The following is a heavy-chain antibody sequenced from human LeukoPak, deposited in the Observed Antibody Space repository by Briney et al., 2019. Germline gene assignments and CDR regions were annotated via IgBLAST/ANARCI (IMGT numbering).Heavy chain of an antibody. J-gene: IGHJ5*02. V-gene: IGHV5-51*01. D-gene: IGHD6-13*01. CDR1: GYSFSTYW. CDR2: IYPRDSEI. Sequence: GESLKISCEGSGYSFSTYWIAWVRQMPGKGLEWMGSIYPRDSEIRYSPSFQGQVTISADNSISTAYLQWSSLKASDTAMYYCARPAYGSSLSSHFDPWGQGTLVTVSS. CDR3: ARPAYGSSLSSHFDP.